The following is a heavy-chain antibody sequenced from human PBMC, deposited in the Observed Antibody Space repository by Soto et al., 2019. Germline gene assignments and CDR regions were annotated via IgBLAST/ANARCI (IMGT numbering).Heavy chain of an antibody. Sequence: QVQLQQWGAGLLNPSETLSLTCAVSGESFSDYYWSWIRQPPGKGLEWIWEINHSGSTNHNPSLKSRVTISVDASKSQFSLRLNSVTAADTAVYYCARGKGRRQLAVYYYYGMDVWGQGTTVTVSS. CDR2: INHSGST. CDR1: GESFSDYY. CDR3: ARGKGRRQLAVYYYYGMDV. J-gene: IGHJ6*02. V-gene: IGHV4-34*01. D-gene: IGHD6-6*01.